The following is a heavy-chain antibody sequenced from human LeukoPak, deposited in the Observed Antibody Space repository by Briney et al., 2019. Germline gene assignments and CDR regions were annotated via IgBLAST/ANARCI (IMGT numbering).Heavy chain of an antibody. J-gene: IGHJ4*02. D-gene: IGHD3-10*01. CDR2: ISYDGSNK. CDR3: ARDYYYGSGSDFDY. CDR1: GFTFSSYA. V-gene: IGHV3-30-3*01. Sequence: GGSLRLSCAASGFTFSSYAMHWVRQAPGKGLEWVAVISYDGSNKYYADSVKGRFTISRDNAKNSLYLQMNSLRAEDTAVYYCARDYYYGSGSDFDYWGQGTLVTVSS.